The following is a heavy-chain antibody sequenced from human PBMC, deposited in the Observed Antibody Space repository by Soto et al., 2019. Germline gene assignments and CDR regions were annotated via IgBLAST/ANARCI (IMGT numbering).Heavy chain of an antibody. Sequence: PSQTLSLTCAISGDSVSSNSAAWNWIRQSPSRGLEWLGRTYYRSKWYNDYAVSVKSRITINPGTSKNQFSLQLHSVTPEDTAVYYCARAIEYSSSSSYCCYHNCIDVWDKGTTGTVS. J-gene: IGHJ6*04. CDR2: TYYRSKWYN. CDR1: GDSVSSNSAA. D-gene: IGHD6-6*01. V-gene: IGHV6-1*01. CDR3: ARAIEYSSSSSYCCYHNCIDV.